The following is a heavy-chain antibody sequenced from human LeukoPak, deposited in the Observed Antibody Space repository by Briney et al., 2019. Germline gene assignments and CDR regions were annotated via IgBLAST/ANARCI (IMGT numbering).Heavy chain of an antibody. CDR3: AREGWEELGHYFDY. Sequence: PGGSLRLSCAASGFPVSSNYMTWVRQAPRKGLEWVSTIHSDGTTYYVDSVKGRFLISRDISQNTVYLEMNSLRAEDAAVYYCAREGWEELGHYFDYWGQGTVVTVSS. CDR1: GFPVSSNY. J-gene: IGHJ4*02. CDR2: IHSDGTT. D-gene: IGHD1-26*01. V-gene: IGHV3-53*01.